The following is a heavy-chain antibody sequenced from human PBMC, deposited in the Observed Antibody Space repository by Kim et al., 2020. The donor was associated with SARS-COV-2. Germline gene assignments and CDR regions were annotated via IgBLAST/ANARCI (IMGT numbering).Heavy chain of an antibody. CDR3: ARGRVVTAPPGDY. CDR2: ISYDGSNK. V-gene: IGHV3-30*04. J-gene: IGHJ4*02. CDR1: GFTFSSYA. Sequence: GGSLRLSCAASGFTFSSYAMHWVRQAPGKGLEWVAVISYDGSNKYYADSVKGRFTISRDNSKNTLYLQMNSRRAEDTAVYYCARGRVVTAPPGDYWGQGTLVTVSS. D-gene: IGHD2-21*02.